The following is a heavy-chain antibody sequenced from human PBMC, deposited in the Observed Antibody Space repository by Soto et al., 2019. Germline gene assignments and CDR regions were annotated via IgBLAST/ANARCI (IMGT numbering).Heavy chain of an antibody. CDR3: ASAKAVVVAALGI. CDR1: GFTFSSSA. V-gene: IGHV3-23*01. CDR2: ISENGGSRGGT. Sequence: PGGSLILSCTPSGFTFSSSAMSWVRQAPGQGLEWVASISENGGSRGGTYYADSVKGRFTISRDNSKNTLYLQVDSLRGADTAVYYCASAKAVVVAALGIWGQGTMVTVSS. J-gene: IGHJ3*02. D-gene: IGHD2-15*01.